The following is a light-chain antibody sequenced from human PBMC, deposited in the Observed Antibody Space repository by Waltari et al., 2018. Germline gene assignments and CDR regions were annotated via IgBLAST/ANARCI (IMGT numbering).Light chain of an antibody. CDR2: WAS. J-gene: IGKJ1*01. CDR3: QQYYSTPWT. CDR1: QSVLYSSNNQNS. V-gene: IGKV4-1*01. Sequence: DIVMTQSPDSLAVSLGERATINCKSSQSVLYSSNNQNSLGWYQQKPGQLPKLLIYWASTRESGVPDRFSGSGSGTDFTLTISSLQAEDVAVYYCQQYYSTPWTFGQGTKVEIK.